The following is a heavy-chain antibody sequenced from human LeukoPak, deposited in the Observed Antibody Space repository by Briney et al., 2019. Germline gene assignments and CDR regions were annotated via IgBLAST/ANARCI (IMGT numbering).Heavy chain of an antibody. CDR3: ARGVYGDWANDY. CDR2: IYTSGST. CDR1: GASISSGSYY. D-gene: IGHD2-21*02. Sequence: SETLPLTCTVSGASISSGSYYWSWIRQPAGKGLEWIGRIYTSGSTKYNPSLKSRVTISVDTSKNQLSLKLSSVTAADTAVYYCARGVYGDWANDYWGQGTLVTVSS. J-gene: IGHJ4*02. V-gene: IGHV4-61*02.